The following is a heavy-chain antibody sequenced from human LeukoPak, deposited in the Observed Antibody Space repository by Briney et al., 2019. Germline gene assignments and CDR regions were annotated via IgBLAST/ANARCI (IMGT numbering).Heavy chain of an antibody. D-gene: IGHD1-26*01. Sequence: GGSLRLSCAASGFTFSSYSMTWVRQAPGKGLEWVSSISSSSSYIYYADSVKGRFTISRDNAKNSLYLQMNSLRAEDTAVYYCARANSGSYQHDYWGQGTLVTVSS. CDR1: GFTFSSYS. V-gene: IGHV3-21*01. CDR2: ISSSSSYI. J-gene: IGHJ4*02. CDR3: ARANSGSYQHDY.